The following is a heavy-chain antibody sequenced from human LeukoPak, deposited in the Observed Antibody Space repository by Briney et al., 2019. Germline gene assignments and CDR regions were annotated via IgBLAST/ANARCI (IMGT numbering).Heavy chain of an antibody. V-gene: IGHV4-4*07. CDR3: ARHQLAAAGGRSFDY. CDR1: GGSISSYY. CDR2: IYTSGST. D-gene: IGHD6-13*01. Sequence: TSETLSLTCTVSGGSISSYYWSWIRQPAGKGLEWIGRIYTSGSTNYNPSLKSRVTMSVDTSKNQFSLKLSSVTAADTAVYYCARHQLAAAGGRSFDYWGQGTLVTVSS. J-gene: IGHJ4*02.